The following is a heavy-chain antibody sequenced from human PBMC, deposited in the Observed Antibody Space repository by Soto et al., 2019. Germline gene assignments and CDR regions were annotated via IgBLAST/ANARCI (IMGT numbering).Heavy chain of an antibody. J-gene: IGHJ4*02. D-gene: IGHD2-2*01. CDR3: ARDLCSSTSCYPDY. V-gene: IGHV3-48*03. CDR2: ISSSGSTI. CDR1: GFTFSSYE. Sequence: EVQLVESGGGLVQPGGSLRLSCAASGFTFSSYEMNWVRQAPGKGLEWVSYISSSGSTIYYADSVKGRITISRDNAKNSLYLQMKSLRAEDTAVYYCARDLCSSTSCYPDYWGQGTLVTVSS.